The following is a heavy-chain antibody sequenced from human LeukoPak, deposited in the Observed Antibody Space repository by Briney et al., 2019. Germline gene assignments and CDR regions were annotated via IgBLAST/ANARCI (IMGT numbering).Heavy chain of an antibody. V-gene: IGHV3-48*04. Sequence: PGGSLRLSCAASGFTFSSYAMTWVRQATGKGLEWVSYISSSSSTIYYADSVKGRFTISRDNAKNSLYLQMNSLRAEDTAVYYCARILLWFGELYCMDVWGQGTTVTVSS. CDR1: GFTFSSYA. CDR3: ARILLWFGELYCMDV. CDR2: ISSSSSTI. J-gene: IGHJ6*02. D-gene: IGHD3-10*01.